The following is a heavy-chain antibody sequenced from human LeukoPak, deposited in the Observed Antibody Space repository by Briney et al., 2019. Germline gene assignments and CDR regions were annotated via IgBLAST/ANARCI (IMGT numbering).Heavy chain of an antibody. V-gene: IGHV4-39*07. Sequence: PSETLSLTCTVSGDSISSSGDYWGWIRQPPGKGLEWIGNIYYSGSTYYNPSLKSRVTIAVDTSKNQFSLKLSSVTAADTAVYFCAREGGDSSGYYHDSWGQGTLVTVSS. J-gene: IGHJ4*02. CDR1: GDSISSSGDY. D-gene: IGHD3-22*01. CDR2: IYYSGST. CDR3: AREGGDSSGYYHDS.